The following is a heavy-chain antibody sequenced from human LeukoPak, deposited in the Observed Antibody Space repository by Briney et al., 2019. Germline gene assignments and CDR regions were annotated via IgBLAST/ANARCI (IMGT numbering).Heavy chain of an antibody. CDR2: IYYSGST. CDR1: GGSISSGGYY. J-gene: IGHJ4*02. Sequence: PSQTLSLTCTVSGGSISSGGYYWSWIRQHPGKGLEWIGYIYYSGSTYYNPSLKSRVTISVDTSKNQFSLKLSSVTAADTAVYYCARYYDSRMIDYWGQGTLVTVSS. CDR3: ARYYDSRMIDY. V-gene: IGHV4-31*03. D-gene: IGHD3-22*01.